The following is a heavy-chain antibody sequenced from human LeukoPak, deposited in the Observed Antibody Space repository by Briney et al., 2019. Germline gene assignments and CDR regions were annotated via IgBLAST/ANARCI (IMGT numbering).Heavy chain of an antibody. D-gene: IGHD4/OR15-4a*01. J-gene: IGHJ6*03. CDR2: IYPGDSDT. CDR1: GYSFTTHW. V-gene: IGHV5-51*01. Sequence: GESLKISCKGSGYSFTTHWIGWVRQMPGKGLEWMGIIYPGDSDTRYSPSFEGQVTISADRSISTAYLQWSSLKASDTAMYYCARGFYGGYYYYYYMDVWGKGTTVTVSS. CDR3: ARGFYGGYYYYYYMDV.